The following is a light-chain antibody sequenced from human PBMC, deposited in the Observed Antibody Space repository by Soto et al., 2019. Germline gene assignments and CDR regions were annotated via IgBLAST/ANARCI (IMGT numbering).Light chain of an antibody. CDR2: AAS. Sequence: DIQMTQSPSSLSASVGDRVTITCRASQSISSYLNWYQQKPGKAPKLLIFAASNLHTGAPSRFRGSGSGTEFTLTISSLEPEDFAVYYCQQRSNWPPWTFGQGTKVDIK. CDR3: QQRSNWPPWT. V-gene: IGKV1-39*01. CDR1: QSISSY. J-gene: IGKJ1*01.